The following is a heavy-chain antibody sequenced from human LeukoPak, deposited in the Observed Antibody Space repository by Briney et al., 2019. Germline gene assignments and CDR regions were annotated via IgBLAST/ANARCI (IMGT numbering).Heavy chain of an antibody. CDR2: ISGSGGTT. V-gene: IGHV3-23*01. CDR1: GFTFSSYA. D-gene: IGHD3-22*01. J-gene: IGHJ5*02. CDR3: ASAYYYDSSAISP. Sequence: GGSLRLSCAASGFTFSSYAMSWVRQAPGKGLEWVSSISGSGGTTDYADSVKGRFTISRDISKNTLYLQTNSLRAEDTAVYYCASAYYYDSSAISPWGQGTLVTVSS.